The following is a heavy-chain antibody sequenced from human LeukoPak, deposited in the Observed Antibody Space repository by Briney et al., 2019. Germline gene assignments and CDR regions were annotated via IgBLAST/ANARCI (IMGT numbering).Heavy chain of an antibody. CDR2: ISGSGGST. D-gene: IGHD2-2*01. Sequence: GGSLRPSCAASGFTFSSYAMSWVRQAPGKGLEWVSAISGSGGSTYYADPVKGRFTISRDNSKNTLYLQMNSLRAEDTAVYYCAKDQVGYCSSTSCPWYMDVWGKGTTVTVSS. J-gene: IGHJ6*03. CDR1: GFTFSSYA. CDR3: AKDQVGYCSSTSCPWYMDV. V-gene: IGHV3-23*01.